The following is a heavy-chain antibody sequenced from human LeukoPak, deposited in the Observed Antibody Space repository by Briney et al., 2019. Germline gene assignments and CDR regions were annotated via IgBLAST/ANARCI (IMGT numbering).Heavy chain of an antibody. Sequence: GGSLRLSCAASGFTFSSYGMHWVRQAPGKGLEWVAVISYDGSNKYYADSVKGRFTISRDNSKNTLYLQMNSLRAEDTAVYYCAKPHDSPYWGQGTLVTVSS. CDR2: ISYDGSNK. J-gene: IGHJ4*02. D-gene: IGHD3-22*01. CDR3: AKPHDSPY. V-gene: IGHV3-30*18. CDR1: GFTFSSYG.